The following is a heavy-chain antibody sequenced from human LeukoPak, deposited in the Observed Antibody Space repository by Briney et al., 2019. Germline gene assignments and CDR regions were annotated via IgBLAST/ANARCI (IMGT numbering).Heavy chain of an antibody. CDR3: ARGGDYDTSDYYYVHAFDI. Sequence: SETLSLTCTVSGGSISGYYWNWIRQPPGKGLEWIGHIYSSGSTSYNPSLKSRVTTSVDMSKKQISLRLSSVTAADTAMYYCARGGDYDTSDYYYVHAFDIWGQGTMVTVSS. D-gene: IGHD3-22*01. V-gene: IGHV4-59*01. CDR1: GGSISGYY. CDR2: IYSSGST. J-gene: IGHJ3*02.